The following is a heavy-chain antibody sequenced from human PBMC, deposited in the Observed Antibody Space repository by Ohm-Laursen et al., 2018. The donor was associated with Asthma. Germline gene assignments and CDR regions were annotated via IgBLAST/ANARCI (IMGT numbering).Heavy chain of an antibody. D-gene: IGHD3-10*01. CDR3: ARGQGSGDISGSDPFDL. CDR2: ISYDGSKK. Sequence: SLRLSCAASGFTFSSYGMHWVRQAPGKGLEWVAVISYDGSKKYYADSVRGRFTISRDDSKNTLNLQMSSLRGDDTAVYYCARGQGSGDISGSDPFDLWGQGTTVIVSS. V-gene: IGHV3-30*03. J-gene: IGHJ3*01. CDR1: GFTFSSYG.